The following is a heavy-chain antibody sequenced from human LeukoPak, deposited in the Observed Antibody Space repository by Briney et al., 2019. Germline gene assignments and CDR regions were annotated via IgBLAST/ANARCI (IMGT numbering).Heavy chain of an antibody. Sequence: SVKVSCKASGGTFSSYAISWVRQAPGQGLEWMGRIIPILGTANYAQKFQGRVTITTDESTSTAYMELSSLRSEDTAVYYCARQLGEEQWLVSNWFDPWGQGTLVTVSS. D-gene: IGHD6-19*01. J-gene: IGHJ5*02. CDR2: IIPILGTA. CDR1: GGTFSSYA. CDR3: ARQLGEEQWLVSNWFDP. V-gene: IGHV1-69*11.